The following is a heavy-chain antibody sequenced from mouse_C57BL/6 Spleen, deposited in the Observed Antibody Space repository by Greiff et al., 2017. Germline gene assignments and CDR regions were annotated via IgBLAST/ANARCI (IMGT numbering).Heavy chain of an antibody. CDR3: ARRGYYGTLSYWYFDV. D-gene: IGHD1-1*01. Sequence: EVQVVESGGGLVKPGGSLKLSCAASGFTFSDYGMHWVRQAPEKGLEWVAYISSGSSTIYYADTVKGRFTISRDNAKNTLFLQMTSLRSEDTAMXYCARRGYYGTLSYWYFDVWGTGTTVTVSS. CDR1: GFTFSDYG. CDR2: ISSGSSTI. J-gene: IGHJ1*03. V-gene: IGHV5-17*01.